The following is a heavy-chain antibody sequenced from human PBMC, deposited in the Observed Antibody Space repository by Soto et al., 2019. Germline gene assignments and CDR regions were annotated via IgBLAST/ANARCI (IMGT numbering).Heavy chain of an antibody. D-gene: IGHD2-21*01. V-gene: IGHV3-30-3*01. CDR2: ISYDGSNK. CDR3: ARDVDPYYYYGMDV. J-gene: IGHJ6*02. CDR1: GFTFSSYA. Sequence: GGSLRLSCAASGFTFSSYAMHWVRQAPGKGLEWVAVISYDGSNKYYADSVKGRFTISRDNSKNTLYLQMNSLRAEDTAVYYCARDVDPYYYYGMDVWGQGTTVTVSS.